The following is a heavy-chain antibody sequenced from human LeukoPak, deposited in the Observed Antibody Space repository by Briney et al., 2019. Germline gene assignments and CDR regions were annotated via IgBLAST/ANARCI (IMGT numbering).Heavy chain of an antibody. Sequence: VASVKVSCKASGYTFTSYGISWVRQAPGQGLEWMGRIIPILGIANYAQKFQGRVTITADKSTSTAYMELSSLRSEDTAVYYCATNKYSSPHWYYYYYGMDVWGQGTTVTVSS. CDR2: IIPILGIA. CDR1: GYTFTSYG. D-gene: IGHD6-6*01. J-gene: IGHJ6*02. CDR3: ATNKYSSPHWYYYYYGMDV. V-gene: IGHV1-69*04.